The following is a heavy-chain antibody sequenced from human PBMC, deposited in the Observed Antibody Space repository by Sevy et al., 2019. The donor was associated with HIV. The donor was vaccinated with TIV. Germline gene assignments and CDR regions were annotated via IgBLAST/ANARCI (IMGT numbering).Heavy chain of an antibody. CDR2: INSDGSST. V-gene: IGHV3-74*01. CDR3: ARVGIAAAGDYYYYMDV. J-gene: IGHJ6*03. D-gene: IGHD6-13*01. Sequence: GGSLRLSCAASGFTFSSYWMHWVRQAPGKGLVWVSRINSDGSSTSYADSVKGRFTISRDNAKNTLYLRMNSLRAEDTAVYYCARVGIAAAGDYYYYMDVWGKGTTVTVSS. CDR1: GFTFSSYW.